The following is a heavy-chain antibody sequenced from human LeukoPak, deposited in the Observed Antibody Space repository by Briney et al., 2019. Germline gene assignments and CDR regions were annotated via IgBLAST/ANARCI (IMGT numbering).Heavy chain of an antibody. Sequence: GGSLKLSCAASGFTFSGSAMHWVRQASGKGLEWVGRIRSKANSYATAYAASVKGRFTISRDDSKNTAYLQMNSLKTEDTAVYYCFSLRPNTPWGQGTLVTVSS. CDR1: GFTFSGSA. CDR2: IRSKANSYAT. V-gene: IGHV3-73*01. D-gene: IGHD2/OR15-2a*01. CDR3: FSLRPNTP. J-gene: IGHJ4*02.